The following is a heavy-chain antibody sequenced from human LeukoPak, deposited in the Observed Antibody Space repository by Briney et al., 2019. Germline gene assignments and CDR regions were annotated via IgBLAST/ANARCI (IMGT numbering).Heavy chain of an antibody. CDR2: IYPGDSDT. Sequence: LGESLKISCKGSGYSFTSYYIGWVRQMPGKGLEWMGIIYPGDSDTRYSPSFQGQVTISADKSISTVYLQWSSLMASDTAIYYCARLVQDYYFDYWGQGTLVTVS. V-gene: IGHV5-51*01. D-gene: IGHD1-1*01. CDR3: ARLVQDYYFDY. CDR1: GYSFTSYY. J-gene: IGHJ4*02.